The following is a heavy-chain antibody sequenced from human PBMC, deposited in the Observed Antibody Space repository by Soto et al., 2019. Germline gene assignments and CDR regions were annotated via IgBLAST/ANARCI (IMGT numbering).Heavy chain of an antibody. D-gene: IGHD3-22*01. Sequence: SETLSLTCTVSGGSISSGGYYWSWIRQHPGKGLEWIGYIYYSGSTYYNPSLKSRATISVDTSKNQFSLKLSSVTAADTAVYYCASHSSGYYHEFDYWGQGTLVTVSS. V-gene: IGHV4-31*03. J-gene: IGHJ4*02. CDR2: IYYSGST. CDR3: ASHSSGYYHEFDY. CDR1: GGSISSGGYY.